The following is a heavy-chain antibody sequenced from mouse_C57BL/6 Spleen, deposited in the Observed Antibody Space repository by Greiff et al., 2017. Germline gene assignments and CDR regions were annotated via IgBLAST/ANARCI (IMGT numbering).Heavy chain of an antibody. CDR2: ISYDGSN. CDR3: ARAGRIYYDDDDAMDY. Sequence: EVKLVESGPGLVKPSQSLSLTCSVTGYSITSGYYWNWIRQFPGNKLEWMGYISYDGSNNYNPSLKNRISITRDTSKNQFFLKLNSVTTEDTATYYGARAGRIYYDDDDAMDYWGQGTSVTVSS. CDR1: GYSITSGYY. J-gene: IGHJ4*01. V-gene: IGHV3-6*01. D-gene: IGHD2-4*01.